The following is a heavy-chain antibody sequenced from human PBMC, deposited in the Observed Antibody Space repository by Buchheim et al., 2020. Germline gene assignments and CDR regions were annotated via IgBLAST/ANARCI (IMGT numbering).Heavy chain of an antibody. V-gene: IGHV3-30*02. J-gene: IGHJ4*02. Sequence: QVQLVESGGGVVQPGRSLRLSCAASGFTFSSYGMHWVRQAPGKGLEWVAFIRYDGSNKYYADSVKGRFTISRDNSKNTRYMQMNSLRAEDTAVYYCAKDRGVVVPAAMPDYWGQGTL. CDR3: AKDRGVVVPAAMPDY. CDR2: IRYDGSNK. CDR1: GFTFSSYG. D-gene: IGHD2-2*01.